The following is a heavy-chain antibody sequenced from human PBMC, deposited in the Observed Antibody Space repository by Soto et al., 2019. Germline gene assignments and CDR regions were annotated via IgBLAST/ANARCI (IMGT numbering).Heavy chain of an antibody. J-gene: IGHJ4*02. D-gene: IGHD3-10*01. CDR3: ARLVYDTRLNYMYFDF. V-gene: IGHV4-4*01. Sequence: LSLTCAVSGVSISSGNWWTWVRQSPQRGLEYIGEIFHDGTANYCPSFERRVAISVDTSKNQFSLKLTSVTAADTAIYFCARLVYDTRLNYMYFDFWGQGTLVTVSS. CDR2: IFHDGTA. CDR1: GVSISSGNW.